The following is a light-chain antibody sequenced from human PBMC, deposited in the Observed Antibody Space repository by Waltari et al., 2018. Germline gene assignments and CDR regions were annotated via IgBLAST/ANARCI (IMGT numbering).Light chain of an antibody. CDR2: WAS. CDR3: QQYYSIPRT. J-gene: IGKJ2*02. V-gene: IGKV4-1*01. CDR1: QSVLYNSDNKNY. Sequence: DLVMTQSPDSLAVSLGEGATINCKSSQSVLYNSDNKNYLAWYQQKPGQPPKLLIYWASIQESGVPDRFSGSGSGTDFTLTISSLQAEDVAVYYCQQYYSIPRTYGQGTKLEIK.